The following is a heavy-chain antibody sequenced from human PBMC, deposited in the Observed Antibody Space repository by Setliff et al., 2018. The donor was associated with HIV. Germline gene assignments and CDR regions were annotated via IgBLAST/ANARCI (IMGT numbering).Heavy chain of an antibody. V-gene: IGHV3-49*04. Sequence: GGSLRLSCAASGFTFSSYAMSWVRQAPGKGLEWVGFMRSKTYGGTTGYAASVRARFTISRDDSKSIAYLQMNSLKTEDTAVYYCTRRTTALDYWGQGTLVTVSS. J-gene: IGHJ4*02. CDR2: MRSKTYGGTT. D-gene: IGHD4-17*01. CDR1: GFTFSSYA. CDR3: TRRTTALDY.